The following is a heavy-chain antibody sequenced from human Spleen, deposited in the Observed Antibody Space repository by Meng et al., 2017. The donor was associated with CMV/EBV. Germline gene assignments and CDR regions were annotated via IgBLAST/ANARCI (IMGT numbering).Heavy chain of an antibody. D-gene: IGHD1-14*01. CDR3: AGPDEAGNTPHDIFDI. CDR2: VHYTGTT. Sequence: SETLSLTCSVSGWSISGYYWSWVRQPPGKGLEYIGYVHYTGTTNYSPSLKGRVTISVDRTRNQFSLKLTSVIAADTAVYFCAGPDEAGNTPHDIFDIWGQGTKVTVSS. V-gene: IGHV4-59*01. CDR1: GWSISGYY. J-gene: IGHJ3*02.